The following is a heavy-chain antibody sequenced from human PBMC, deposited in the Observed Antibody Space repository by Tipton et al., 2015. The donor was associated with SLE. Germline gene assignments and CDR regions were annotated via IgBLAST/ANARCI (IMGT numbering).Heavy chain of an antibody. CDR1: GGSISSGSYY. V-gene: IGHV4-61*02. D-gene: IGHD3-10*01. J-gene: IGHJ3*02. CDR3: ARDYYGSGFDAFDI. Sequence: LRLSCTVSGGSISSGSYYWSWSRQPAGKGLEWIGRIYTSGSTNYNPSLKSRVTTSVDTSKNQFSLRLSSVTAVDTDVYYCARDYYGSGFDAFDIWGQGTMVTVSS. CDR2: IYTSGST.